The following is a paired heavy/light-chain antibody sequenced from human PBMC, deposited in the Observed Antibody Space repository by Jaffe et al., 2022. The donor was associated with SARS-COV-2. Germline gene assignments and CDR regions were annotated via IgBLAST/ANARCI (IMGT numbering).Light chain of an antibody. CDR3: LLSYGTAFEV. CDR2: DTN. CDR1: TGPVTSGLY. Sequence: QAVVTQEPSLTVSPGGTVTLTCGSNTGPVTSGLYPYWFQQKPGQAPRTLIYDTNNRHPWTPARFSGSLLGGKAALTLSGAQPEDEANYYCLLSYGTAFEVFGGGTKLTVL. V-gene: IGLV7-46*01. J-gene: IGLJ3*02.
Heavy chain of an antibody. V-gene: IGHV3-73*02. D-gene: IGHD3-9*01. J-gene: IGHJ6*03. CDR3: TRRDILSPGAYYMDV. CDR2: IRSKTNTYAT. CDR1: GFTFSGSE. Sequence: EVQLVESGGGLVQPGGSLKLSCAASGFTFSGSEMHWVRQAPGKGLEWVGRIRSKTNTYATTYAASLKDRFIISRDDSRNTAYLQMNSLKTEDTAVYYCTRRDILSPGAYYMDVWGKGTTVTVSS.